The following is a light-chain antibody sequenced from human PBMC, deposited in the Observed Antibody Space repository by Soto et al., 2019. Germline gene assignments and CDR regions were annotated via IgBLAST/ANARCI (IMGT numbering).Light chain of an antibody. Sequence: EIVMTQSPATLSVSPGERATLSCRASQSVSSNFAWYQHKPGQAPRLLIYGASTRATGIPARFSGSGSGTEFTLTLSSLQSEDFAFYYCQHYNNWPPITFGQGTKLEIK. J-gene: IGKJ2*01. CDR1: QSVSSN. CDR3: QHYNNWPPIT. CDR2: GAS. V-gene: IGKV3-15*01.